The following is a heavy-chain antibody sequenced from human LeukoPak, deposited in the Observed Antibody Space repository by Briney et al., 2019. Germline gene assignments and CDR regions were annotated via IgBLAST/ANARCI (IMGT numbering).Heavy chain of an antibody. D-gene: IGHD5-18*01. J-gene: IGHJ4*02. Sequence: GGSLRLSCAASGFTFSSYTMSWVRQAPGKGLEWVSSISSSISYIYYTDSVKGRFTISRDNAKSSLYLHMNSLRAEDTAVYYCARDRGYNYGYSFDYWGQGTLVTVSS. CDR1: GFTFSSYT. V-gene: IGHV3-21*01. CDR2: ISSSISYI. CDR3: ARDRGYNYGYSFDY.